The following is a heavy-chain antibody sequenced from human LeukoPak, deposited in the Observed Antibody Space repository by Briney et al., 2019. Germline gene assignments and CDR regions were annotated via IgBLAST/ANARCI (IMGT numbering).Heavy chain of an antibody. CDR1: GFTFFTDPY. V-gene: IGHV1-2*02. CDR2: INPYSGET. J-gene: IGHJ6*02. Sequence: ASVKVSCKASGFTFFTDPYVHWVRQAPGQGLEWMGWINPYSGETHYSQKFQGRVTMTRDTSISALYMELRWLTSDDTATYYCARVIPAPTVWGQGTTVTVSS. D-gene: IGHD2-2*02. CDR3: ARVIPAPTV.